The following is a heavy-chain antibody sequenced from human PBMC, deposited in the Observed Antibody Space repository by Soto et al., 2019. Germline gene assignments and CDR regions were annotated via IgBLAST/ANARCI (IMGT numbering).Heavy chain of an antibody. D-gene: IGHD3-10*01. CDR1: GFPFSAYA. J-gene: IGHJ5*02. CDR2: IGGSGTTI. CDR3: ERSVRPLSWFDP. Sequence: PGGSLRLSCVASGFPFSAYAMNWVRQTPGKGLEWVCGIGGSGTTIYCADSVKGRFTISRDNFGNTMYLQMNSVRVEDTAVYYCERSVRPLSWFDPWGKGTRVTVSS. V-gene: IGHV3-23*01.